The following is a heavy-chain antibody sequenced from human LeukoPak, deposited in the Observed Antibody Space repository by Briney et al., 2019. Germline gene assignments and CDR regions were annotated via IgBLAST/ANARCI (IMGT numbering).Heavy chain of an antibody. CDR1: GGSISSSSYY. V-gene: IGHV4-39*01. J-gene: IGHJ4*02. D-gene: IGHD4-17*01. Sequence: PSETLSLTCIVSGGSISSSSYYWGWIRQPAGKVLEWIGSIYYSESTYYNPSLKSRVTISVDTSKNQFSVKLSSVTAADTAVYYCASGETPVTKVDYWGQGTLVTVSS. CDR3: ASGETPVTKVDY. CDR2: IYYSEST.